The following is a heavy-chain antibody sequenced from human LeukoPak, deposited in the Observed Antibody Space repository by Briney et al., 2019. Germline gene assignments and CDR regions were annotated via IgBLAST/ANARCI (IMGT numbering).Heavy chain of an antibody. V-gene: IGHV4-34*01. CDR1: GGSISSYY. D-gene: IGHD5-18*01. Sequence: PSETLSLTCTVSGGSISSYYWSWIRQPPGKGLEWIGEINHSGSTNYNPSLKSRVTISVDTSKNQFSLKLSSVTAADTAVYYCARGGRVQLWLGRYFDYWGQGTLVTVSS. J-gene: IGHJ4*02. CDR3: ARGGRVQLWLGRYFDY. CDR2: INHSGST.